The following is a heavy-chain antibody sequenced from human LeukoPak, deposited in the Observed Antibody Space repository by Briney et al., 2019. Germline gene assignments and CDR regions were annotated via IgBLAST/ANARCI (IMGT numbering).Heavy chain of an antibody. CDR3: ARGTYDFWSGYYTGFPAPSPYYYYYMDV. J-gene: IGHJ6*03. CDR1: GGSFSGYY. V-gene: IGHV4-34*01. D-gene: IGHD3-3*01. CDR2: INHSGST. Sequence: PSETLSLTCAVYGGSFSGYYWSWIRQPPGKGLEWIGEINHSGSTNYNPSLKSRVTISVDTSKNQFPLKLSSVTAADTAVYYCARGTYDFWSGYYTGFPAPSPYYYYYMDVWGKGTTVTVSS.